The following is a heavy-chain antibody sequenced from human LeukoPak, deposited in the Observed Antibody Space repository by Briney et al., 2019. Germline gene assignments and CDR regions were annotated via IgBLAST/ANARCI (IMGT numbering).Heavy chain of an antibody. V-gene: IGHV4-28*05. CDR1: GYSISSSNY. J-gene: IGHJ3*02. CDR2: IYYSGRI. CDR3: ARKATTGPTKAAFDI. Sequence: SETLSLTCAVSGYSISSSNYWAWIRQPPGKGLEWIGHIYYSGRIYYNPSLTSRVTMSVDTSKNQFSLKLSSVTAVDTAVYYCARKATTGPTKAAFDIWGQGTMVTVSS. D-gene: IGHD4-17*01.